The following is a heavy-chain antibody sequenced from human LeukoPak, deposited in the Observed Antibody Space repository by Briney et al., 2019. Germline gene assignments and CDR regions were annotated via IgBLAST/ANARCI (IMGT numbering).Heavy chain of an antibody. J-gene: IGHJ6*03. Sequence: SVKVSCKASGGTFSSYAISWVRQAPGQGLEWMGGIIPIFGTANYAQKFQGRVTITTDESTSTAYMELSSLRSEDTAVYYCARWPSGSRDRTGHVDKVATKDSSGWKPNPRYYYQKDVLGKGTTVTVSS. D-gene: IGHD5-12*01. CDR1: GGTFSSYA. CDR3: ARWPSGSRDRTGHVDKVATKDSSGWKPNPRYYYQKDV. CDR2: IIPIFGTA. V-gene: IGHV1-69*05.